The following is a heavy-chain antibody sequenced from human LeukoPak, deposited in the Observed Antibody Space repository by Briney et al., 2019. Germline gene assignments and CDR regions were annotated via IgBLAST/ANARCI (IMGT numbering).Heavy chain of an antibody. J-gene: IGHJ4*02. Sequence: SVKVSCKAYGGTFSSYAISWVRQAPGQGLEWMGRIIPIFGTANYAQKFQGRVTITTDESTSTAYMELSSLRSEDTAVYYCARDYYYDSSGYASWGQGTLVTVSS. D-gene: IGHD3-22*01. CDR1: GGTFSSYA. CDR3: ARDYYYDSSGYAS. V-gene: IGHV1-69*05. CDR2: IIPIFGTA.